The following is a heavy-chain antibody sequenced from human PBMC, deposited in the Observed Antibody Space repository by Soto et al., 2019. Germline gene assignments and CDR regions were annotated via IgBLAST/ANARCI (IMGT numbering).Heavy chain of an antibody. CDR3: ARLIGNSWLDS. CDR2: TYYRSKWYN. Sequence: SQTLSLTCAISGDSVSTNSATWDWIRHSPSRGLEWLGRTYYRSKWYNDYAVSVKGRITINPDTSNNQLSLQLNSVTPDDTAVDYCARLIGNSWLDSWGQGTLVPVSS. J-gene: IGHJ5*01. CDR1: GDSVSTNSAT. D-gene: IGHD2-8*01. V-gene: IGHV6-1*01.